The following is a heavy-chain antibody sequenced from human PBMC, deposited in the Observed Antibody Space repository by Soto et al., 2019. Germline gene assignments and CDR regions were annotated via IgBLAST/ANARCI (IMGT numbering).Heavy chain of an antibody. Sequence: EVQLVESGGGLVQPGGSLRLSCAASGFTFSSYSMNWVRQAPGKGLEWVSYISSSSSTIYYADSVKGRFTISRDNAKNSLYLHINSLRDEDTAVYHCARDRSVTICGGNSVDAFDIWGQRTMVTVSS. V-gene: IGHV3-48*02. J-gene: IGHJ3*02. CDR1: GFTFSSYS. CDR3: ARDRSVTICGGNSVDAFDI. CDR2: ISSSSSTI. D-gene: IGHD2-21*02.